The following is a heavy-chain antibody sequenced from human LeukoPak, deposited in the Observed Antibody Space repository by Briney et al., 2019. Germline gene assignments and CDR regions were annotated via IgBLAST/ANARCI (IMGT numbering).Heavy chain of an antibody. V-gene: IGHV3-30-3*01. CDR2: ISYDGSNK. CDR3: ARDHAVTGDFDY. Sequence: GGSLRLSCAASGFTFSSYAMHWVRQAPGKGLEWVAVISYDGSNKYYADSVKGRFTISRDNSKNTLYLQMNSLRAEDTAVYYCARDHAVTGDFDYWGQGTLVIVSS. J-gene: IGHJ4*02. CDR1: GFTFSSYA. D-gene: IGHD4-17*01.